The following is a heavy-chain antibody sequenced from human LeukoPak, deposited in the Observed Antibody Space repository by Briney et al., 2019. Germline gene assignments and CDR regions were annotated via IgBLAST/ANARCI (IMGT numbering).Heavy chain of an antibody. J-gene: IGHJ4*02. CDR3: ARDRARGYSYGFGNDY. CDR1: GYTFTSYG. Sequence: ASVKVSCKASGYTFTSYGIGWVRQAPGQGLEWMGWISAYNGNTNYAQKLQGRATMTTDTSTSTAYMELRSLRSDDTAVYYCARDRARGYSYGFGNDYWGQGTLVTVSS. V-gene: IGHV1-18*01. D-gene: IGHD5-18*01. CDR2: ISAYNGNT.